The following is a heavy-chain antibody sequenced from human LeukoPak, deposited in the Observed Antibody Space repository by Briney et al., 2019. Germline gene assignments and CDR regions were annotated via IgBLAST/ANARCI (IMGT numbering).Heavy chain of an antibody. D-gene: IGHD5-24*01. V-gene: IGHV3-7*05. Sequence: GGSLRLSCAASGFTFSTYWMSWVRQARGKGLEWVANIKQDGSEKYYVDSVRGRFTISRDNAKNSLYLQMNSLRAEDTAVYYCARDCGDGYNFGGNDYWGQGTLVTVSS. CDR2: IKQDGSEK. CDR3: ARDCGDGYNFGGNDY. CDR1: GFTFSTYW. J-gene: IGHJ4*02.